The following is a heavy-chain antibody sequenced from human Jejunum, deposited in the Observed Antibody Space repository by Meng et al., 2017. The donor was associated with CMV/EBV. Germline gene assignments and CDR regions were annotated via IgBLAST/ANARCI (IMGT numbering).Heavy chain of an antibody. D-gene: IGHD6-13*01. Sequence: VKCLESGGGFIQPGGSLGLSCAASGFTFRTYAMHWVRQAPGKGLEWVAVVSNDGSEKYYADYVKGRFTSSRDSSTNTVYLQMNSLRADDTAVYYCARGGLTGIFDYWGQGTLVTVSS. CDR1: GFTFRTYA. J-gene: IGHJ4*02. V-gene: IGHV3-30-3*01. CDR3: ARGGLTGIFDY. CDR2: VSNDGSEK.